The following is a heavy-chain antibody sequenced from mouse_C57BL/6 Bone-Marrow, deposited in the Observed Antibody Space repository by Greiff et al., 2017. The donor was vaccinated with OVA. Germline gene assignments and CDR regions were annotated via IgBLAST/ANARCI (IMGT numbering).Heavy chain of an antibody. J-gene: IGHJ1*03. CDR1: GYTFTDYE. V-gene: IGHV1-15*01. CDR3: TAGIYYDYDEDWYFDV. Sequence: VQVVESGAELVRPGASVTLSCKASGYTFTDYEMHWVKQTPVHGLEWIGAIDPETGGTAYNQKFKGKAILTADKSSSTAYMELRSLTSEDSAVYYCTAGIYYDYDEDWYFDVWGTGTTVTVSS. CDR2: IDPETGGT. D-gene: IGHD2-4*01.